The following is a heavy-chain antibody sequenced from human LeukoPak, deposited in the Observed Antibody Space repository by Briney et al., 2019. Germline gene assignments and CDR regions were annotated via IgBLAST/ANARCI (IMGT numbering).Heavy chain of an antibody. Sequence: PGGSLRLSCAASGFTFSTYAMNWVRQAPGKGLEWVSSISSSSSYIYYADSVKGRFTISRDNAKNSLYLQMNSLRAEDTAVYYCARWVYCSSTSCPDDYWGQGTLVTVSS. D-gene: IGHD2-2*01. CDR3: ARWVYCSSTSCPDDY. CDR1: GFTFSTYA. V-gene: IGHV3-21*01. J-gene: IGHJ4*02. CDR2: ISSSSSYI.